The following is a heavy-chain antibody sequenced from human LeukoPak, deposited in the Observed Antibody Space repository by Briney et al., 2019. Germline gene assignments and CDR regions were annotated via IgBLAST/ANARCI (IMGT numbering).Heavy chain of an antibody. Sequence: SETLSLTCAVYGGSFSGYYWSWIRQPPGKGLEWIGEINHSGSTNYNPSLKSRVTISVDTSKNQFSLKLSSVTAADTAVYYCARGTAAAVYYYYYYIDVWGKGTTVTVSS. CDR3: ARGTAAAVYYYYYYIDV. CDR2: INHSGST. J-gene: IGHJ6*03. V-gene: IGHV4-34*01. D-gene: IGHD6-13*01. CDR1: GGSFSGYY.